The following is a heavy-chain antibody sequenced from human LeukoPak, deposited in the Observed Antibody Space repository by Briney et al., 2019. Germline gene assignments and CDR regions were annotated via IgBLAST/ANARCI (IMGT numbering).Heavy chain of an antibody. D-gene: IGHD3-3*01. CDR3: AKDRPPRYDLGISFDI. CDR1: GFTFSSYL. J-gene: IGHJ3*02. V-gene: IGHV3-74*01. Sequence: GGSLRLSCAASGFTFSSYLMHWVRQAPGKGLVWVSRINSDGSSTSYADSVKGRFTISRDNSKNTLYLQMKSLRAEDTALYYCAKDRPPRYDLGISFDIWGHGTLVTVSS. CDR2: INSDGSST.